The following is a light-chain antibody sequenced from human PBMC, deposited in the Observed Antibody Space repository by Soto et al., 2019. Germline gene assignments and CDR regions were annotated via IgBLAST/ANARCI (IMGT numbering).Light chain of an antibody. J-gene: IGLJ1*01. Sequence: QLVLTQSPSASASLGASVKLTCTLSSGHSNYAIAWHQQQPEKGHRYLMKVNSDGSHRKGDGIPDRFSGSSSGAQRYLTISSLQSEDEYDYYCQTWGTGIRVFGTGTKLTVL. CDR2: VNSDGSH. CDR1: SGHSNYA. CDR3: QTWGTGIRV. V-gene: IGLV4-69*01.